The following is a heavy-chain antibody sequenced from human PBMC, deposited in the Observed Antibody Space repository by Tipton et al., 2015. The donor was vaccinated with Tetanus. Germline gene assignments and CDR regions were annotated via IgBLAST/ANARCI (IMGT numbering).Heavy chain of an antibody. CDR2: IFHSGST. D-gene: IGHD2-2*01. V-gene: IGHV4-61*01. CDR3: ARRSYCSSSRCFDAFDL. J-gene: IGHJ3*01. Sequence: TLSLTCSVSGGSISGSSYYWSWIRQPPGKGLEWIAYIFHSGSTNYSPSLKSRVAISMDTPKNQISLKLSSVTAADTAVYYCARRSYCSSSRCFDAFDLWGQGTMVTVSS. CDR1: GGSISGSSYY.